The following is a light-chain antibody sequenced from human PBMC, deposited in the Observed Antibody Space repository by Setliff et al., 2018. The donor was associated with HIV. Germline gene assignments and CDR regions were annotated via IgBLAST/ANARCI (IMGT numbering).Light chain of an antibody. CDR2: EVS. Sequence: QSMLTQPASVSGSPGQSITISCTGTNSDVGAYNYVSWYQQHPGKAPKLVIYEVSNRPSGVSNRFSGSKSGNTASLTISGLQAEDEADYYCSAYSTLFIYIFGTGTKVTV. CDR3: SAYSTLFIYI. CDR1: NSDVGAYNY. V-gene: IGLV2-14*01. J-gene: IGLJ1*01.